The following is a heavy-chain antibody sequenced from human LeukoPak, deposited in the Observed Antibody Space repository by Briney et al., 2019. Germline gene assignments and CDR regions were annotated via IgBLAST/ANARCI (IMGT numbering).Heavy chain of an antibody. Sequence: PSEILPLTCSASGGSFSTYYWTWIRQPPGKGLEYIGYVYYTGSTNYNPSLQSRVAISIDTSKNQFSLKLRSVTAADTAVYFCARIDGDLLDSWGQGTLVAVSS. V-gene: IGHV4-59*08. CDR3: ARIDGDLLDS. D-gene: IGHD4-17*01. CDR2: VYYTGST. CDR1: GGSFSTYY. J-gene: IGHJ4*02.